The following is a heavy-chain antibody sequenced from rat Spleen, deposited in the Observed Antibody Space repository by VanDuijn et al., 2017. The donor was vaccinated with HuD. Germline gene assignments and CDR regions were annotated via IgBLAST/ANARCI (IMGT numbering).Heavy chain of an antibody. CDR2: IWSNGGT. J-gene: IGHJ3*01. Sequence: QVQLKESGPGLVQPSQTLSLTCTVSGFSLPSYHVSWVRQAPGKGLEWMGVIWSNGGTDYNSVLKSRLSISRDTSKSQLFLKVNSLQAEDTAIYFCTRDHSYWGSYYPGGFAYWGQGTLVTVSS. CDR3: TRDHSYWGSYYPGGFAY. D-gene: IGHD1-12*02. V-gene: IGHV2-15*01. CDR1: GFSLPSYH.